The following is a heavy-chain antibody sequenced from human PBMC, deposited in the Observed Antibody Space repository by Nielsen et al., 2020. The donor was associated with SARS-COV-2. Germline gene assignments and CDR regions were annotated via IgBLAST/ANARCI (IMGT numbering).Heavy chain of an antibody. V-gene: IGHV3-23*01. J-gene: IGHJ4*02. CDR1: EFSFEKSA. CDR2: ISGQGAST. D-gene: IGHD5-24*01. Sequence: GESLKISCAVSEFSFEKSAMSWVRQAPGKGLEWVPTISGQGASTYYADSVKGRFTISRDNARNTLYLQMSGLRAEDTGVYYCASRQDGYNYDTQWGQGTRVTVSS. CDR3: ASRQDGYNYDTQ.